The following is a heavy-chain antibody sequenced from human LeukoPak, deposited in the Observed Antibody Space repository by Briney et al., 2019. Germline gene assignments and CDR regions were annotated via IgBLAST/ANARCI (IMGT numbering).Heavy chain of an antibody. CDR3: ASSGATGLDY. V-gene: IGHV4-39*07. CDR2: IYYSGST. D-gene: IGHD1-14*01. CDR1: GGSISSSSYY. Sequence: SETLSLTCTVSGGSISSSSYYWGWIRQPPGKGLEWIGSIYYSGSTYYNPSLRSRVTISVDRSKNQFSLKLSSVTAADTAVYYCASSGATGLDYWGQGTLVTVSS. J-gene: IGHJ4*02.